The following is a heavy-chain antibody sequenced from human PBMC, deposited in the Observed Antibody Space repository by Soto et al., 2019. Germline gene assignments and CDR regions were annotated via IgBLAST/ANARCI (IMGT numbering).Heavy chain of an antibody. CDR1: GFSFSTDT. J-gene: IGHJ4*02. CDR3: AKARCTTSNCYVPDY. CDR2: ISGSGGSP. Sequence: EVQLLESGGGLVQPGGSLRLSCAASGFSFSTDTMSWVRRAPGKGLEWVSAISGSGGSPSYADSVQGRFTISRDNPKKTLYLQMNSLRAADTAVYYCAKARCTTSNCYVPDYWGQGTLVTVSS. V-gene: IGHV3-23*01. D-gene: IGHD2-8*01.